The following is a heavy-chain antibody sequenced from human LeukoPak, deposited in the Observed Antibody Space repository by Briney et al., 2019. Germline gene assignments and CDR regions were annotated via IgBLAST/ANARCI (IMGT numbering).Heavy chain of an antibody. CDR1: EVSFCSNY. J-gene: IGHJ4*02. Sequence: GGSLRLSCAASEVSFCSNYMTWVRQAPGKGVEWVSLIYSGGRTYYSDPVKGRVTISRDNSKNTLYLQMNSLRAEDTAVYYCAKDFSTVVGEGDYWGQGTLVTVSS. D-gene: IGHD4-23*01. CDR3: AKDFSTVVGEGDY. V-gene: IGHV3-66*01. CDR2: IYSGGRT.